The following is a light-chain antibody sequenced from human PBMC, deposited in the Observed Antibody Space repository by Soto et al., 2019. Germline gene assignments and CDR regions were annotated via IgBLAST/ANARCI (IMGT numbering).Light chain of an antibody. CDR2: GAS. CDR3: QQRSNWLIS. V-gene: IGKV3-15*01. CDR1: QSFSSN. J-gene: IGKJ3*01. Sequence: EIVMTQSPATLSVSPGERATLSCRASQSFSSNLAWYQQKPGQAPRLLIFGASTRATGIPARFSGSESGTDFTLTISSLQSEDFAVYYCQQRSNWLISFGPGTKVDIK.